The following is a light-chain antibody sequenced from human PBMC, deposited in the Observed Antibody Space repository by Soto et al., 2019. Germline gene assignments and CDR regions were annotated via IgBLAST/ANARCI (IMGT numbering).Light chain of an antibody. V-gene: IGLV2-14*01. J-gene: IGLJ3*02. CDR1: SSDVGAYNY. CDR3: SSFTNSATRV. CDR2: EVS. Sequence: QSVLTQPASVSGSPGQSITVSCTGTSSDVGAYNYVSWYQQHPGKAPKLMIYEVSNRPSGVSNRFSGSKSGNMASLTISGLQAEDEADYYCSSFTNSATRVFGGGTKLTAL.